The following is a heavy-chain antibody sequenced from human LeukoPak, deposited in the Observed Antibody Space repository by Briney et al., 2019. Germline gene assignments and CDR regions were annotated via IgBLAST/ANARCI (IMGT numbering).Heavy chain of an antibody. J-gene: IGHJ4*02. CDR2: ISASGTNT. CDR1: GFGFSNHD. V-gene: IGHV3-23*01. D-gene: IGHD6-6*01. Sequence: GGSLRLSCAASGFGFSNHDMNWVRQAPGKGPEWVATISASGTNTFYTDSVKGRFTISRDNSRNTLYLQMNSLRAEDTAVYYCAKSPPRLVFDYWGQGALVTVSS. CDR3: AKSPPRLVFDY.